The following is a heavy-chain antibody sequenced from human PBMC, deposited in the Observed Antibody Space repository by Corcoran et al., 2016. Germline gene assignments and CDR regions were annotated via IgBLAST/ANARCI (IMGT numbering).Heavy chain of an antibody. V-gene: IGHV4-4*07. CDR2: IYTSGST. J-gene: IGHJ5*02. CDR3: ARDGYSYGFGDLSWWFDP. Sequence: QVQLQESGPGLVKPSETLSLTCTVSGGSISSYYWSWIRQPAGTGLEWIGRIYTSGSTNYNPSLKSRVTMSVDTSKNQFSLKLSSVTAADTAVYYCARDGYSYGFGDLSWWFDPWGQGTLVTVSS. CDR1: GGSISSYY. D-gene: IGHD5-18*01.